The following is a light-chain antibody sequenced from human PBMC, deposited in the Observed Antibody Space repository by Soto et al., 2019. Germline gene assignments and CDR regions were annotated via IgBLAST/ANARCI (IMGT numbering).Light chain of an antibody. Sequence: EIVLTQSPGTLSLSPGERATLSCRASQSVSSSYLAWYQQIPGQAPRLLIYGASSRATGIPDRFSGSGSGTDFTLTISRLEPEDFAVYYCQQYGGAFGGGTKVEIK. CDR1: QSVSSSY. J-gene: IGKJ4*01. V-gene: IGKV3-20*01. CDR2: GAS. CDR3: QQYGGA.